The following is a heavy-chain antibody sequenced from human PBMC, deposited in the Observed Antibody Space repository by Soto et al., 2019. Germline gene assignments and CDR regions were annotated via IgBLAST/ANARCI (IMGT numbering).Heavy chain of an antibody. CDR2: IYHSGST. CDR1: GYSISSGYY. J-gene: IGHJ4*02. Sequence: SETLSLTCTVSGYSISSGYYWGWIRQPPGKGLEWIGSIYHSGSTYYNPSLKSRVTISVDTSKNQFSLKLSSVTAADTAVYYCARGDEAYDSSGYYYYWGQGTLVTVSS. V-gene: IGHV4-38-2*02. CDR3: ARGDEAYDSSGYYYY. D-gene: IGHD3-22*01.